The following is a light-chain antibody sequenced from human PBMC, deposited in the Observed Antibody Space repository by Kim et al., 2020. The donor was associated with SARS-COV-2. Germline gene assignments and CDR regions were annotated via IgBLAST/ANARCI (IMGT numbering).Light chain of an antibody. CDR3: QNYTIWPH. CDR1: QSVRTN. V-gene: IGKV3-15*01. J-gene: IGKJ2*01. CDR2: EAA. Sequence: YVATREGSTLAGSASQSVRTNITWYHHTPGRPPGLLITEAAPRAPGTPARFSGGGSETEFTFSIRSLQSKHFAVYYCQNYTIWPHFGQGTNLEF.